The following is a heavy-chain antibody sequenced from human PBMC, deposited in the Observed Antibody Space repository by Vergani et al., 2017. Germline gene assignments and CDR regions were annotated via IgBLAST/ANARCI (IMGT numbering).Heavy chain of an antibody. CDR3: ARDIVVVAVAIGGGVNYYYYMDV. CDR1: GYTFTSYG. V-gene: IGHV1-18*01. J-gene: IGHJ6*03. D-gene: IGHD2-2*02. Sequence: QVQLVQSGAEVKKPGASVTVSCKASGYTFTSYGISWVRQDPGQGLAWMGWISAYNGNTNYAQKPQGRVTMTTDTATSTAYMELRGLGSDDTAVYSCARDIVVVAVAIGGGVNYYYYMDVWGKGP. CDR2: ISAYNGNT.